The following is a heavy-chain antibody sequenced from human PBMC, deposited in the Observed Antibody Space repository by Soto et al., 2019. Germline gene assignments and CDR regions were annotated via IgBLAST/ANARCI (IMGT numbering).Heavy chain of an antibody. V-gene: IGHV4-59*01. J-gene: IGHJ3*02. Sequence: SSETLSLTCTVSGGSISSYYWSWIRQPPGKGLEWIGYIYYSGSTNYNPSLKSRVTISVDTSKNQFSLKLSSVTAADTAVYYCARGGYIWGSYRTDAFDIWGQGTMVTVSS. D-gene: IGHD3-16*02. CDR3: ARGGYIWGSYRTDAFDI. CDR1: GGSISSYY. CDR2: IYYSGST.